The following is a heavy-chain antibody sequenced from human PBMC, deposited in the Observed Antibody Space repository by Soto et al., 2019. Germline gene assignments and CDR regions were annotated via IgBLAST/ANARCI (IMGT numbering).Heavy chain of an antibody. D-gene: IGHD3-3*01. V-gene: IGHV4-59*08. J-gene: IGHJ4*02. CDR2: IYYSGST. CDR3: ARGGWRQIDY. Sequence: QVQLKESGPGLVKPSETVSLTCTVSGVSISSYYWSWIRQPPGKGLEWIGYIYYSGSTYYIPSLKSRVTTSVDTSKNQFSLKLTSVTAADTAVYFCARGGWRQIDYWGQGTLVTVSS. CDR1: GVSISSYY.